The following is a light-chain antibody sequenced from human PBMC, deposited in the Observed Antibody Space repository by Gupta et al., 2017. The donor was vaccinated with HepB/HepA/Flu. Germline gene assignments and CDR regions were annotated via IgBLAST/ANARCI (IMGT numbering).Light chain of an antibody. CDR2: NAS. V-gene: IGKV3-11*01. J-gene: IGKJ4*01. Sequence: EIVLTQSPATLSLSPGEEATLSCRASHNVHTYLAWFQQRLGQAPRLLIYNASTRAAGIPARFGGSGSGTDFTLTISSLEPEDFAVYYCQQRNDWPPGGKAFGGGTKVEIK. CDR1: HNVHTY. CDR3: QQRNDWPPGGKA.